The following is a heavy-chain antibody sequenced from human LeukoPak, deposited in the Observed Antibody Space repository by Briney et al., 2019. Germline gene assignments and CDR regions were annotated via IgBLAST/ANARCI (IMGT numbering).Heavy chain of an antibody. CDR3: AREDGDAFDI. V-gene: IGHV3-48*03. CDR2: IGSSGGSR. CDR1: GFTFSSYE. D-gene: IGHD5-24*01. Sequence: QPGGYLRLSCAASGFTFSSYEMDWVRRAPGKGLEWVSYIGSSGGSRYYADSVKGRFTSSRDNAKNSLYLQMNSLRVEDTAVYYCAREDGDAFDIWGQGTMVSVSS. J-gene: IGHJ3*02.